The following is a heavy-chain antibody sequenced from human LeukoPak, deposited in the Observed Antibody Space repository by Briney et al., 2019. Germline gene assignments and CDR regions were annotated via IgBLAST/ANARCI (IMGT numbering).Heavy chain of an antibody. Sequence: ASVKVSCKASGYTFTSYGISWVRQAPGQGLEWMGWISAYNGNTNYAQKLQGRVAITRDTSASTAYMELSSLRSEDTAVYYCARGPGGDYAPFDYWGQGTLVTVS. CDR3: ARGPGGDYAPFDY. CDR1: GYTFTSYG. D-gene: IGHD4-17*01. V-gene: IGHV1-18*01. CDR2: ISAYNGNT. J-gene: IGHJ4*02.